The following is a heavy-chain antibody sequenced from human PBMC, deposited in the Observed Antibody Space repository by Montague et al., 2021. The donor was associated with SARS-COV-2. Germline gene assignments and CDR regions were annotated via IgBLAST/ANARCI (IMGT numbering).Heavy chain of an antibody. Sequence: SETLSLTCTVSGGSITTTSHYWGWIRQPPGKGLEWIGSNYYSGYTHYNPSLKPRLTLSVDTSTNQSSLKLSSVTAADTAVYHCARLGPGPQGEESWGQGTVVIVSS. CDR3: ARLGPGPQGEES. CDR2: NYYSGYT. J-gene: IGHJ5*02. CDR1: GGSITTTSHY. D-gene: IGHD3-16*01. V-gene: IGHV4-39*01.